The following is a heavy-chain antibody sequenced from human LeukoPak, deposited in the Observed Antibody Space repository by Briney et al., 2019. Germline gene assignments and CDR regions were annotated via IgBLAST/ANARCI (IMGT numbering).Heavy chain of an antibody. Sequence: SETLSLTCTVSGGSISSYYWSWIRQPPGKGLEWIGEINHSGSTNYNPSLKSRVTISVDTSKNQFSLKLSSVTAADTAVYYCARGRGLWFGEHNWFDPWGQGTLVTVSS. CDR2: INHSGST. D-gene: IGHD3-10*01. V-gene: IGHV4-34*01. CDR1: GGSISSYY. CDR3: ARGRGLWFGEHNWFDP. J-gene: IGHJ5*02.